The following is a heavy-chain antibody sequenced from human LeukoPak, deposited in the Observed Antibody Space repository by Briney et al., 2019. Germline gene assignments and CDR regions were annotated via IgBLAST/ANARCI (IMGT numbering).Heavy chain of an antibody. CDR2: INHSGST. Sequence: SETLSLTCAVYGGSFSGYYWSWIRHPPGKGLEWIGEINHSGSTNYNPSLKSRVTISVDTSKNQFSLKLSSVTAADTAVYYCARDAGIAAAGIIWFDPWGQGTLVTVSS. J-gene: IGHJ5*02. D-gene: IGHD6-13*01. CDR3: ARDAGIAAAGIIWFDP. CDR1: GGSFSGYY. V-gene: IGHV4-34*01.